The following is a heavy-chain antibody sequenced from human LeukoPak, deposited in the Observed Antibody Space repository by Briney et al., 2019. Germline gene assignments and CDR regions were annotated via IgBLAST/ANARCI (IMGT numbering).Heavy chain of an antibody. CDR2: INHSGST. CDR3: ARVDVGSSSWEALDY. D-gene: IGHD6-13*01. V-gene: IGHV4-34*01. Sequence: PSETLSLTCAVYGGSFSGYYWSWIRQPPGKGLEWIGEINHSGSTNYNPSLKSRVTISVDTSKNQFSLKLSSVPAADTAVYYCARVDVGSSSWEALDYWGQGTLVTVSS. J-gene: IGHJ4*02. CDR1: GGSFSGYY.